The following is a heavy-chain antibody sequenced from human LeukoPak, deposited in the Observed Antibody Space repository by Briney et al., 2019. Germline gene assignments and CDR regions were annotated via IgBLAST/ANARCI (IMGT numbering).Heavy chain of an antibody. CDR1: GGSFSGYY. J-gene: IGHJ4*02. Sequence: PSETLSLTCAVYGGSFSGYYWSWIRQPPGKGLEWIGEINHSGSTNYNPSLKSRVTISVDTSKNQFSLKLNSVTAADTAVYYCAREAGSTSKTFFDYWGQGTLVTVSS. CDR2: INHSGST. D-gene: IGHD2-2*01. CDR3: AREAGSTSKTFFDY. V-gene: IGHV4-34*01.